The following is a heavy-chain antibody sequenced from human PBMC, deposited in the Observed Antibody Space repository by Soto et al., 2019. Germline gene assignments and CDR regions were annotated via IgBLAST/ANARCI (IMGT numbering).Heavy chain of an antibody. CDR1: GFTFGNYW. Sequence: EVHLVESGGGLVQPGGSLRLSCAVSGFTFGNYWMHWVRQAPGKGLMWVSRINGDGRITTYADSVEGRFTISRDNAKNTVSLEMNSLSVEDTAIYYCARDFTTAETPGDDFDYWGQGTLVTVSS. CDR3: ARDFTTAETPGDDFDY. D-gene: IGHD1-1*01. J-gene: IGHJ4*02. V-gene: IGHV3-74*03. CDR2: INGDGRIT.